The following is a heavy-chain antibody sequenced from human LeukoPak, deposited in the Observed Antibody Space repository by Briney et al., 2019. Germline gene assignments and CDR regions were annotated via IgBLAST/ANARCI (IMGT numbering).Heavy chain of an antibody. J-gene: IGHJ6*03. CDR3: AKDGDYGSGFDYMDV. CDR2: ISGSGGST. D-gene: IGHD3-10*01. Sequence: GGSLRLSCAASGVTFSSYEMNWVRQAPGKGLEWVSAISGSGGSTYYADSVKGRFTISRDNTKNTLYLQMNSLRAEDTAVYYCAKDGDYGSGFDYMDVWGKGTTVTVSS. V-gene: IGHV3-23*01. CDR1: GVTFSSYE.